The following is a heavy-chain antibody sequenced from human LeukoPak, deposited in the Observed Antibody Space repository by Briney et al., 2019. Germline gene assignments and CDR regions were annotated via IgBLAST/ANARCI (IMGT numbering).Heavy chain of an antibody. CDR2: INHSGST. CDR3: ARGRFWSGYSPVDY. J-gene: IGHJ4*02. V-gene: IGHV4-34*01. CDR1: GGSFSGYY. Sequence: SENLSLTCAVYGGSFSGYYWSWIRQPPGKGLEWIGEINHSGSTNYNPSLKSRVTISVDTSKNQFSLKLSSVTAADTAVYYCARGRFWSGYSPVDYWGQGTLVTVSS. D-gene: IGHD3-3*01.